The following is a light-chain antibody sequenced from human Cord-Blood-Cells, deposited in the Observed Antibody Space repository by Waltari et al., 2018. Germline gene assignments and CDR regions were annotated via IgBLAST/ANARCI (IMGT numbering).Light chain of an antibody. Sequence: QSALTQPASVSGSPGQSIPISCTGTRSDVGSYNLVSWYQQHPGKAPNLMIYEGSKRPSGVSNRFSGSKSCNTASLTISGLQAEDEAYYYCCSYAGSSTLVFGGGTKLTVL. CDR1: RSDVGSYNL. V-gene: IGLV2-23*01. CDR3: CSYAGSSTLV. J-gene: IGLJ3*02. CDR2: EGS.